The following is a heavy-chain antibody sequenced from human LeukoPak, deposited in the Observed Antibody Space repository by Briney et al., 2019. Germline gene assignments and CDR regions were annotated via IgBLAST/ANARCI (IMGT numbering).Heavy chain of an antibody. CDR1: GSSFNSYW. J-gene: IGHJ3*02. V-gene: IGHV5-51*01. CDR2: IYPGDSDT. CDR3: AILRFTMIVNDAFDI. Sequence: RAGASLQISGEGSGSSFNSYWIGWVRQLPGKGLEWMGIIYPGDSDTRYSPSFQGQVTISADKSISTAYMQWSSLKASDTAMYYCAILRFTMIVNDAFDIWGQGTMVTVSS. D-gene: IGHD3-22*01.